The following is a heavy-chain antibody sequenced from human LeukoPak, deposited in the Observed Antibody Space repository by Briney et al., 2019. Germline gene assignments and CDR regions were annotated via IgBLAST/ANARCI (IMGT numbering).Heavy chain of an antibody. V-gene: IGHV3-53*01. D-gene: IGHD6-13*01. CDR2: IYSGDRT. CDR1: GLSVRGSY. Sequence: GGSLRLSCVASGLSVRGSYMSWVRQAPGKGLEWVSVIYSGDRTYYADSVKGRFTISRDTSKNTLYLQMNNLRADDTATYYCTRDLTGTTWSENDYWGQGTLVTISS. CDR3: TRDLTGTTWSENDY. J-gene: IGHJ4*02.